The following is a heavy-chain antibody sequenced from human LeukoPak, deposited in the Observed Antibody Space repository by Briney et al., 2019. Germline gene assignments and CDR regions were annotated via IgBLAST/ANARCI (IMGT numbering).Heavy chain of an antibody. CDR2: INHSGST. V-gene: IGHV4-34*01. CDR3: ATRRSGAFDY. CDR1: GGSFSGYY. D-gene: IGHD3-10*01. Sequence: PSETLSLTCAVYGGSFSGYYWSWIRQPPGKGLEWIGEINHSGSTNYNPSLKSRVTISVDTSKNQFSLKLSSVTAADTAVYYCATRRSGAFDYWGQGTLVTVSS. J-gene: IGHJ4*02.